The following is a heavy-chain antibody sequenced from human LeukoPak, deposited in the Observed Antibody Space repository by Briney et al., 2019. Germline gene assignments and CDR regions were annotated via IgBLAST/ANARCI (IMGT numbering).Heavy chain of an antibody. CDR3: AREPRIAVAGTVY. V-gene: IGHV3-23*01. CDR2: ISGSGGST. D-gene: IGHD6-19*01. Sequence: GGSLRLSCAASGFTFSSYAMSWVRQAPGKGLEWVSAISGSGGSTYYADSVKGRFTISRDNAKNSLYLQMNSLRAEDTAVYYCAREPRIAVAGTVYWGQGTLVTVSS. J-gene: IGHJ4*02. CDR1: GFTFSSYA.